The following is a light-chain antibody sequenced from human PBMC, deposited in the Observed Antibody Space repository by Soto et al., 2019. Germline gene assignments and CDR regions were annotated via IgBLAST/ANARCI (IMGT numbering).Light chain of an antibody. J-gene: IGKJ4*01. Sequence: EIVLTQSPATLSLSPGERATLSCRASQSVSSYLAWYQQKPGQAPRLLIYDASNRATGIAARFSGSGDGTVFTLTSSSLEPEDFAFYYCQQRSNWPLTFGGGTKVEIK. CDR3: QQRSNWPLT. CDR1: QSVSSY. V-gene: IGKV3-11*01. CDR2: DAS.